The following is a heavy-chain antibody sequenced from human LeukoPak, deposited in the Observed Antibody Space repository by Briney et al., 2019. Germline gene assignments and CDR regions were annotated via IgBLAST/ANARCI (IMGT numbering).Heavy chain of an antibody. D-gene: IGHD6-13*01. Sequence: GGALRLSCVASGFTFSSSAMSWVRQAPGKGLEWVSTISGGGGSAYYADSAKGRFTISRDNSKDTLYLQMNSLRAEDTAVYYCAKARIAAAGRDAMDVWGQGTTVTVSS. J-gene: IGHJ6*02. CDR1: GFTFSSSA. CDR3: AKARIAAAGRDAMDV. CDR2: ISGGGGSA. V-gene: IGHV3-23*01.